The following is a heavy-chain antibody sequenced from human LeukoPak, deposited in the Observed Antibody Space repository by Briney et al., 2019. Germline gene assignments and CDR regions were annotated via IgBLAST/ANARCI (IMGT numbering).Heavy chain of an antibody. V-gene: IGHV1-8*01. CDR1: GYTFTSYD. J-gene: IGHJ5*02. CDR3: ARGSSDARITIFGVVIPNWFDP. D-gene: IGHD3-3*01. CDR2: MNPNSGNT. Sequence: ASVKVSCTASGYTFTSYDINWVRQATGQGLEWMGWMNPNSGNTGYAQKFQGRVTMTRNTSISTAYMELSSLRSEDTAVYYCARGSSDARITIFGVVIPNWFDPWGQGTLVTVSS.